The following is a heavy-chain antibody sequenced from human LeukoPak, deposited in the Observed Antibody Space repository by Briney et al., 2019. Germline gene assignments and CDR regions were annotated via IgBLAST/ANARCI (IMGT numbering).Heavy chain of an antibody. CDR3: ARVVRIAVAGTPLGY. Sequence: GASVKVSCKASGYTFTGYYMHWVRQAPGQGLEWMGWINPNSGGTNYAQKFQGRVTMTRDTSISTAYMELSRLRSDDTAVYYCARVVRIAVAGTPLGYWGQGTLVTVSS. J-gene: IGHJ4*02. CDR2: INPNSGGT. CDR1: GYTFTGYY. D-gene: IGHD6-19*01. V-gene: IGHV1-2*02.